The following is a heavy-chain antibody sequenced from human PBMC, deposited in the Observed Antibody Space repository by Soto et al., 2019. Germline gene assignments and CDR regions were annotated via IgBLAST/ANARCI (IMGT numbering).Heavy chain of an antibody. CDR1: GFTFSSYG. Sequence: QVQLVESGGGVVQPGRSLRLSCAASGFTFSSYGMHWVRQAPGKGLEWVAVISYDGSNKYYADSVKRRFTISRDNSKNTLYLQMNSLRAEDTAVYYCAKDSGPGLDDDYGMDVWGQGTTVTVSS. J-gene: IGHJ6*02. CDR2: ISYDGSNK. V-gene: IGHV3-30*18. D-gene: IGHD3-10*01. CDR3: AKDSGPGLDDDYGMDV.